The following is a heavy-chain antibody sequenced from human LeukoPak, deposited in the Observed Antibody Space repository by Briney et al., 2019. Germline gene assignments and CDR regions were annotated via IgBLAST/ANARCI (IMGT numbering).Heavy chain of an antibody. D-gene: IGHD3-3*01. Sequence: ASVKVSCKASGGTFSSYAISWVRQAPGQGLEWMGWISAYNGNTNYAQKLQGRVTMTTDTSTSTAYMELRSLRSDDTAVYYCARVDYDFWSGYPWGQGTLVTVSS. CDR1: GGTFSSYA. J-gene: IGHJ5*02. CDR2: ISAYNGNT. CDR3: ARVDYDFWSGYP. V-gene: IGHV1-18*01.